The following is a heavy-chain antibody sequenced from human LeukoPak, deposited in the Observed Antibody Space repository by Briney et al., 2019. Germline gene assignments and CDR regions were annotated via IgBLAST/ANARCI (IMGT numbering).Heavy chain of an antibody. CDR2: TSYDGSNK. Sequence: GGSLRLSCAASGFTFSSYGMHWVRQAPGKGLEWVAVTSYDGSNKYYADSVKGRFTISRDNSKNTLYLQMNSLRAEDTAVYYCANDRGTAAAGMWYYYYGMDVWGQGTTVTVSS. J-gene: IGHJ6*02. CDR1: GFTFSSYG. D-gene: IGHD6-13*01. V-gene: IGHV3-30*18. CDR3: ANDRGTAAAGMWYYYYGMDV.